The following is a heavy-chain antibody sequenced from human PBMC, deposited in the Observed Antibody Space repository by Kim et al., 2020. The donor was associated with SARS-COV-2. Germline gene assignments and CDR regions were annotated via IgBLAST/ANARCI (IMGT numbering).Heavy chain of an antibody. J-gene: IGHJ6*03. V-gene: IGHV4-59*08. CDR3: ARGSRLRFLDVDYYYMDV. CDR2: LSYGGST. D-gene: IGHD3-3*01. CDR1: GNSISDFY. Sequence: SETLSLTCTVSGNSISDFYWSWIRQSPGKGLEWIGCLSYGGSTNYNPSLRSRGVISRDTSNNQFSLKLNSVTAADTAVYFCARGSRLRFLDVDYYYMDV.